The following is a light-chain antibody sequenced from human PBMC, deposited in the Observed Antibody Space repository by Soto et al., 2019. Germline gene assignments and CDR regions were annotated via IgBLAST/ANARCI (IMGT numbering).Light chain of an antibody. CDR3: QKYNDDSRT. V-gene: IGKV1-27*01. CDR1: QAISNY. CDR2: AAS. Sequence: DIQMTKSPSSLYASVDDRVTITCRASQAISNYVAWYQQKPGQVPKLLIYAASTLQSGVPSRFSGSGSGTDFTLTISSLQPEDVATYYCQKYNDDSRTFGQGTKVEVK. J-gene: IGKJ1*01.